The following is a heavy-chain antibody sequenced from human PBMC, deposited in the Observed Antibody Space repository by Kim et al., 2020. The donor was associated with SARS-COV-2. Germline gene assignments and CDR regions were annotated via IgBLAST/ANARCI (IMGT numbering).Heavy chain of an antibody. Sequence: GGSLRLSCAASGFTFSDYDMNWVRQAPGKGLEWVSYISSNGSTIYYADSVKGRFTISRDNAKNSLYLQMNSLRGEDTAVYYCAKERDRGRGDIGYWGQGTLVTVSS. CDR2: ISSNGSTI. D-gene: IGHD2-15*01. V-gene: IGHV3-48*03. CDR3: AKERDRGRGDIGY. CDR1: GFTFSDYD. J-gene: IGHJ4*02.